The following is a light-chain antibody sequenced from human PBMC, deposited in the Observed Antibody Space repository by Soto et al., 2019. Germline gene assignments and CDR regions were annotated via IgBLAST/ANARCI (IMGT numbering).Light chain of an antibody. CDR1: ESLFGF. Sequence: DIVLTQSPATLSVSPGDTVTLSCRASESLFGFLAWYQQKPGQAPRLLMYGVSTRATGIPARFSGGGSATHFTLTISSLQSEDSAFYFCQSYNDWPFASGLGTRLEI. J-gene: IGKJ2*01. V-gene: IGKV3-15*01. CDR2: GVS. CDR3: QSYNDWPFA.